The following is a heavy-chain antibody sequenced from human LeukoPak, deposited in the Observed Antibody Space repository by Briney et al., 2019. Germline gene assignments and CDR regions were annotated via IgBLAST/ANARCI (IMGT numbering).Heavy chain of an antibody. Sequence: PGGSLRLSCAASGFTFSSCAMGWVRQAPGRGLEWVSGIADSGAYTYYADSVKGRFTISRDNSRNTLYLQMNSLRAEDTAVYYCAKDISGLGTAAQLWGQGTLVTVSS. D-gene: IGHD3-16*01. J-gene: IGHJ4*02. CDR3: AKDISGLGTAAQL. V-gene: IGHV3-23*01. CDR2: IADSGAYT. CDR1: GFTFSSCA.